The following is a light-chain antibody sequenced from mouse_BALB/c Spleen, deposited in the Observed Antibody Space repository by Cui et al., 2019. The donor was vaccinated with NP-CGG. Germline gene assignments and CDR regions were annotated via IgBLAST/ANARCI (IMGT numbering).Light chain of an antibody. CDR1: IGAVTTSNY. CDR2: GTK. J-gene: IGLJ1*01. Sequence: QAVVTQESALTTSPGETVTFTCRSSIGAVTTSNYANWFQDKPEHLVTGVIGGTKKRVPGVPGRFSGSLIGDKAALTITGAQTEDEAIYFCALWYSNHWGFGGGTKLTVL. CDR3: ALWYSNHWG. V-gene: IGLV1*01.